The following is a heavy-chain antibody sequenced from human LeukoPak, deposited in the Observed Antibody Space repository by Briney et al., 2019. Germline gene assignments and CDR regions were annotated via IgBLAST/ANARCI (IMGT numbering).Heavy chain of an antibody. CDR3: ARDRGLDY. CDR1: GFTFSSYG. D-gene: IGHD5-24*01. CDR2: ISYDGSNK. J-gene: IGHJ4*02. Sequence: GRSLRLSCAASGFTFSSYGMHWVRQAPGKGLEWVAVISYDGSNKYYADSAKGRFTISRDNAKNSLYLQMNSLRAEDTAVYYCARDRGLDYWGQGTLVTVSS. V-gene: IGHV3-30*12.